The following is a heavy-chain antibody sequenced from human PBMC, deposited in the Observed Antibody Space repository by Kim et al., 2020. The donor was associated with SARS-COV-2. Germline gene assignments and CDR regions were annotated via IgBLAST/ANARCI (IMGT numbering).Heavy chain of an antibody. Sequence: SETLSLTCAVYGGSFSGYYWSWIRQPPGKGLEWIGEINHSGSTNYNPSLKSRVTISVDTSKNQFSLKLSSVTAADTAVYYCARGIGCSGGSCYYPRGSGYYYYMDVWGKGTTVTVSS. V-gene: IGHV4-34*01. CDR2: INHSGST. CDR3: ARGIGCSGGSCYYPRGSGYYYYMDV. D-gene: IGHD2-15*01. CDR1: GGSFSGYY. J-gene: IGHJ6*03.